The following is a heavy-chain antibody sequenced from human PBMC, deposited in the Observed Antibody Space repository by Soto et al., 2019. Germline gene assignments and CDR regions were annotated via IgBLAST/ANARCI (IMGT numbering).Heavy chain of an antibody. V-gene: IGHV3-73*01. CDR3: RGTSSGSPDY. D-gene: IGHD1-26*01. CDR1: GFTFSGSA. Sequence: GGSQRLSCAASGFTFSGSAMHWVRQASGKGLQWVGRIGSKANSYATAYAASVKGRFTISRDDSKNTAYLQMNSLKTEDTAVYYCRGTSSGSPDYWGRGTLVTVSS. CDR2: IGSKANSYAT. J-gene: IGHJ4*02.